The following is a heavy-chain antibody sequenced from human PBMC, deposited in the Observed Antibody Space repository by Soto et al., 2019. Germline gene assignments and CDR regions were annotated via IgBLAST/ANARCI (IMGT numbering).Heavy chain of an antibody. Sequence: PSETLSLTCTVSGGSISSSSYYWGWIRQPPGKGLEWIGSTYYSGSTYYNPSLKSRVTISVDTSKNQFSLKLSSVTAADTAVYYCARSGTGYCSSTSCYTVGGWFDPWGQGTLVTVSS. J-gene: IGHJ5*02. CDR2: TYYSGST. CDR1: GGSISSSSYY. D-gene: IGHD2-2*02. CDR3: ARSGTGYCSSTSCYTVGGWFDP. V-gene: IGHV4-39*01.